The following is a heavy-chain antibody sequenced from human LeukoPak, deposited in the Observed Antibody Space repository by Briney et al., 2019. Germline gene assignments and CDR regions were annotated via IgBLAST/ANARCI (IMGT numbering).Heavy chain of an antibody. Sequence: APVKVSCKASGYTFTSYYMHWVRQAPGQGLEWMGIINPSGGSTSYAQKFQGRVTMTRDTSTSTVYMELSSLRSGDTAVYYCARDIVVVPAAISYYYYGMDVWGQGTTVTVSS. V-gene: IGHV1-46*01. J-gene: IGHJ6*02. D-gene: IGHD2-2*01. CDR3: ARDIVVVPAAISYYYYGMDV. CDR1: GYTFTSYY. CDR2: INPSGGST.